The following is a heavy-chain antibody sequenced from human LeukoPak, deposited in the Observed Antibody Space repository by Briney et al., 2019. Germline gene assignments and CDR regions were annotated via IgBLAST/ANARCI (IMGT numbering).Heavy chain of an antibody. J-gene: IGHJ4*02. D-gene: IGHD1-26*01. CDR1: GYTFTDYF. Sequence: ASVKVSCKASGYTFTDYFLHWVRQAPGQGLEWMGWINPNSGGTNYAQKFQGRVTMTRDTSISTAYMDLSRLRSDDTAVYYCARDYSGTYYGGQDYWGQGTLVTVSS. V-gene: IGHV1-2*02. CDR2: INPNSGGT. CDR3: ARDYSGTYYGGQDY.